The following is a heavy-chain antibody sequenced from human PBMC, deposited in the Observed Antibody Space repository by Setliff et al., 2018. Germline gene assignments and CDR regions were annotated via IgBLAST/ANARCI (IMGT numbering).Heavy chain of an antibody. CDR2: IYYSGST. V-gene: IGHV4-39*07. D-gene: IGHD2-2*02. CDR1: GGSISSSSYY. J-gene: IGHJ6*02. Sequence: PSETLSLTCTVSGGSISSSSYYWGWIRQPPGKGLEWIGSIYYSGSTYYNPSLKSRVTISVDKSRNQVSLKLSSVTAADTAVYYCARDRQYCSSTSCYTSYFYYYAMDIWGQGTTVTVSS. CDR3: ARDRQYCSSTSCYTSYFYYYAMDI.